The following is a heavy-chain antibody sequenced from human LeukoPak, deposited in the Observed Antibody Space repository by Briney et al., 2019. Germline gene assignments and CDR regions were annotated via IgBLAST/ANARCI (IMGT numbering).Heavy chain of an antibody. V-gene: IGHV3-11*04. J-gene: IGHJ4*02. CDR1: GFTFSNAW. CDR2: ISSSGSTI. Sequence: PGGSLRLSCAASGFTFSNAWRSWVRQAPGKGLEWVSYISSSGSTIYYADSVKGRFTISRDNAKNSVYLQMNSLRVEDTAVYYCARSVEGNFDYWGQGTVVTVSS. D-gene: IGHD6-19*01. CDR3: ARSVEGNFDY.